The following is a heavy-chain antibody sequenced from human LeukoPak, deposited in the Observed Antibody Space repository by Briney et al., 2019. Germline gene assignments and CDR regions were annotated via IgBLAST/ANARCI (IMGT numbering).Heavy chain of an antibody. CDR2: MNPNSGNT. D-gene: IGHD3-22*01. J-gene: IGHJ3*02. V-gene: IGHV1-8*01. Sequence: ASVKVSCKASGYTFTSYDINWVRQAPGQGLEWMGWMNPNSGNTGYAQKFQGRVTMTRNTSISTAYMELSSLRSEDTAVYYCARAMYYYDSSGYYLAFDIWGQGTMVTVSS. CDR3: ARAMYYYDSSGYYLAFDI. CDR1: GYTFTSYD.